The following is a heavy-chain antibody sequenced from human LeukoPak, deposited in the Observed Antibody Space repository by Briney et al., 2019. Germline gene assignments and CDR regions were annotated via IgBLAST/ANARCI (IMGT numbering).Heavy chain of an antibody. Sequence: ASVKVSCRASGYTFTSHYMHWVRQAPGQGLDWMGIINPNAGSTYYPQKFQGRVTMTRDTSTSTVYMELTSLRSDDTAVYYCAAPGASGFVGNFWSGPLDYWGQGTLVSVSS. D-gene: IGHD3-3*01. CDR2: INPNAGST. CDR3: AAPGASGFVGNFWSGPLDY. V-gene: IGHV1-46*01. J-gene: IGHJ4*02. CDR1: GYTFTSHY.